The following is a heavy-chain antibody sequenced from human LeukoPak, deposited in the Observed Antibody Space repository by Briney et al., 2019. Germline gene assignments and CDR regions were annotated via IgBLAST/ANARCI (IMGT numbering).Heavy chain of an antibody. CDR2: ISNDGSST. CDR1: GFSFSNHW. J-gene: IGHJ4*02. D-gene: IGHD1-26*01. Sequence: GGSLRLSCAASGFSFSNHWMHWVRQAPGKGLVWVSRISNDGSSTCYADSVKGRFTISRDNAKNTLYLQMNSLRAEDTAVYYCARARRVGATRWHQFEYWGQGTLVTVSS. V-gene: IGHV3-74*01. CDR3: ARARRVGATRWHQFEY.